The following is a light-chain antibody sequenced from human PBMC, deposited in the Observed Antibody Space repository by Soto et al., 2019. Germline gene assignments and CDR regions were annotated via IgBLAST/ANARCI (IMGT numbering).Light chain of an antibody. V-gene: IGKV1-5*01. CDR2: DAS. Sequence: LQMTQSPSTPSASVGERVTNNCRASQSISSWLAWYQQKPGKAPKLLIYDASSLESGVPSRFSGSGSGTEFTLTISSLQPDDFATYYCQQYNSYSWTFGQGTKVDIK. CDR1: QSISSW. CDR3: QQYNSYSWT. J-gene: IGKJ1*01.